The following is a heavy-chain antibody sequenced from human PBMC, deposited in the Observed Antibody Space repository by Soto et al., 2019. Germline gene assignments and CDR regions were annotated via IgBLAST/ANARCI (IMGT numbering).Heavy chain of an antibody. D-gene: IGHD3-10*01. CDR2: IIKDGSKK. CDR3: ARDWGGLGY. Sequence: GGSLRLSCAASGFTFSNYWMTWVRQAPGKGLEGVANIIKDGSKKSYVDSVKGRFTISRDNAKKSLYLEMNSLRVEDTAVYYCARDWGGLGYWGQGTLVTVSA. J-gene: IGHJ4*02. CDR1: GFTFSNYW. V-gene: IGHV3-7*03.